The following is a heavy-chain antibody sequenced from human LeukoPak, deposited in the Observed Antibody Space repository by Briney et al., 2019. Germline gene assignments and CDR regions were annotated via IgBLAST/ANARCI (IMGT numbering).Heavy chain of an antibody. V-gene: IGHV3-21*01. D-gene: IGHD3-10*01. Sequence: PGGSLRLSCVGSGVTFSGYSMNWVRQAPGEGLEWVSCIGSSSRSIYYADSVKGRFTISRDNAKNSLYLQMNSLRAEDTAVYYCARGVVRGVITDAFDIWGQGTMVTVSS. J-gene: IGHJ3*02. CDR1: GVTFSGYS. CDR3: ARGVVRGVITDAFDI. CDR2: IGSSSRSI.